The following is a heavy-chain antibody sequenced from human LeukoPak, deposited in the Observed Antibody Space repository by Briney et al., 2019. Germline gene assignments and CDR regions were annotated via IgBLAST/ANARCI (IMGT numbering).Heavy chain of an antibody. CDR2: ISYDGSNK. CDR1: GFTFSSYD. D-gene: IGHD3-9*01. J-gene: IGHJ4*02. CDR3: VRGIRYFDWLPRVLDY. Sequence: GRSLRLSCAASGFTFSSYDMHWVRQAPGKGLEWVAVISYDGSNKYYADSVKGRFTISRDNSKNTLYLQMNSLRAEDTAVYYCVRGIRYFDWLPRVLDYGGQGTLVTVSS. V-gene: IGHV3-30*04.